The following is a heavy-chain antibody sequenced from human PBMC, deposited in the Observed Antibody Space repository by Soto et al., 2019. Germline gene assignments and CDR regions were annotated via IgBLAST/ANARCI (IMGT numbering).Heavy chain of an antibody. Sequence: SETLSLTCAVYGGSFSGYYWSWIRQPPGKGLEWIGEINHSGSTNYNPSLKSRVTISVDTSKNQFSLKLSSVTAADTAVYYCASIAARPQISYYYYYGMDVWGQGTTVTVS. CDR2: INHSGST. CDR1: GGSFSGYY. J-gene: IGHJ6*02. D-gene: IGHD6-6*01. CDR3: ASIAARPQISYYYYYGMDV. V-gene: IGHV4-34*01.